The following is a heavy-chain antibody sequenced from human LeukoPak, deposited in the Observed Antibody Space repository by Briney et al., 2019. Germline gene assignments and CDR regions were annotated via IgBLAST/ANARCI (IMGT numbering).Heavy chain of an antibody. V-gene: IGHV4-39*07. Sequence: SETLSLTRTVSDGSLSSTIYHWGWIRQPPGKGLEWIGNIYYSGTTSYNPSLKSRVTISIDTSKNQFSLRLNSVTAADAAVYYCARKSGALPLLWWGQGTLVTVSS. CDR1: DGSLSSTIYH. D-gene: IGHD1-26*01. CDR3: ARKSGALPLLW. J-gene: IGHJ4*02. CDR2: IYYSGTT.